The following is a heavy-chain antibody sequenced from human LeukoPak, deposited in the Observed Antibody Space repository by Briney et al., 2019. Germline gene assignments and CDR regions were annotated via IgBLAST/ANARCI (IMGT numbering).Heavy chain of an antibody. CDR3: ARDSSYPDDGGDAFDI. J-gene: IGHJ3*02. Sequence: PSETLSLTCTVSGGSISSGSYYWSWIRQPAGKGLEWIGRIYTSGSTNYNPSLKSRVIISVNTSKNQFSLKLSSVTAADTAVYYCARDSSYPDDGGDAFDIWGQGTMVTVSS. CDR2: IYTSGST. V-gene: IGHV4-61*02. CDR1: GGSISSGSYY. D-gene: IGHD1-26*01.